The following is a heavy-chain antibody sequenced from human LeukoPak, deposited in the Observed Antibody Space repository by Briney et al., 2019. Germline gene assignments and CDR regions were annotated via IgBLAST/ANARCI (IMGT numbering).Heavy chain of an antibody. CDR3: AKDLCYGPHAFHV. J-gene: IGHJ3*01. D-gene: IGHD2-15*01. CDR1: GFTFNYYA. Sequence: QSGGSLRLSCAGSGFTFNYYAFNWVRRAPGQGLEWVSGIGGDGDSTYYADSVKGRSTISRDNPNNMLFLQMSSLRAEDAAIYSGAKDLCYGPHAFHVWGQGTMVIVSS. V-gene: IGHV3-23*01. CDR2: IGGDGDST.